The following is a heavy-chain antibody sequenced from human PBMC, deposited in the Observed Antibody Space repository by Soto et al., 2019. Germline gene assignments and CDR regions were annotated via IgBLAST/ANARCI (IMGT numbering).Heavy chain of an antibody. CDR3: AGGSTRQLFVVMDV. J-gene: IGHJ6*02. Sequence: GESLKISCKGSGYSFTSYWIGWVRQMPGKGLEWMGIIYPGDSDTIYSPSFQGQVTNSADKSLSNALLEWSSLKASDPALSYCAGGSTRQLFVVMDVWGQGTTVTVSS. V-gene: IGHV5-51*01. CDR2: IYPGDSDT. CDR1: GYSFTSYW. D-gene: IGHD2-21*02.